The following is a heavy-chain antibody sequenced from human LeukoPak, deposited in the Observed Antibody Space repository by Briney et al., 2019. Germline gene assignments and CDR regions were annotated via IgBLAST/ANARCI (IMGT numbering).Heavy chain of an antibody. V-gene: IGHV3-11*01. J-gene: IGHJ4*02. CDR1: GFTFSDYY. CDR2: ISSSGSTI. Sequence: GGSLRLSCAASGFTFSDYYMSWIRQAPGKGLEWVSYISSSGSTIYYADSVKGRFTISRDNAKNSLYLQMNSLRAEDTAVYYRXXXXXXXVAKYYFDYWGQGTLVTVSS. D-gene: IGHD5-12*01. CDR3: XXXXXXXVAKYYFDY.